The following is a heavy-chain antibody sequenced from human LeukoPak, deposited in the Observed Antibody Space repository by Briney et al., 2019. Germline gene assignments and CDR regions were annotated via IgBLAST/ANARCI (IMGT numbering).Heavy chain of an antibody. V-gene: IGHV3-74*03. J-gene: IGHJ4*02. Sequence: GGSLRLSCAGSGFTFTGYWMHWVRQAPGKGLVWISRIYSDGRSLTYADSVMGRFTISRDNAKNMLYLQMNSLRAEDTAVYYCVRDETLWTLDWWGQGTLVSVSS. D-gene: IGHD1-1*01. CDR2: IYSDGRSL. CDR3: VRDETLWTLDW. CDR1: GFTFTGYW.